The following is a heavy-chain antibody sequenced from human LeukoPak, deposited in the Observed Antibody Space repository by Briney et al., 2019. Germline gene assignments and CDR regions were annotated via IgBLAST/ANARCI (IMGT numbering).Heavy chain of an antibody. CDR3: AREPLTRIAAVGTQAFDI. J-gene: IGHJ3*02. CDR1: GFTVSSNY. V-gene: IGHV3-53*01. CDR2: IYSDGST. D-gene: IGHD6-13*01. Sequence: PGGSLRLSCAASGFTVSSNYMSWVRQAPGRGLEWVSVIYSDGSTYYAESVKGRFTISRDNSKNTLYLQMNSLRAEDTAVYYCAREPLTRIAAVGTQAFDIWGQGTMVTVSS.